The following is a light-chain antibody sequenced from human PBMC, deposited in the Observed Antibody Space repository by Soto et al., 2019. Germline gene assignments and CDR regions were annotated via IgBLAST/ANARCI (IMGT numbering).Light chain of an antibody. Sequence: EIVMTQSPATLSVSPGERATLSCRASQSVSSNLAWYQQKPGQAPRLLIYGASTRATGIPARFSGSGSGTKFTLTISGLQSEDFAVYYCQHYNTWPQTSGQGTKVET. J-gene: IGKJ1*01. CDR3: QHYNTWPQT. V-gene: IGKV3-15*01. CDR2: GAS. CDR1: QSVSSN.